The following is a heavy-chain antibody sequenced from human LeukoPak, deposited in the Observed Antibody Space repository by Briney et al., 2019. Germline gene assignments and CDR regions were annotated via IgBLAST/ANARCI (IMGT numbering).Heavy chain of an antibody. CDR1: GYTFTSYG. Sequence: ASVKVSCKASGYTFTSYGISWVRQAPGQGLEWMGWISAYNGNTNYAQKLQGRVTTTTDTSTSTAYMELRSLRSDDTAVYYCARSRGYCSGGSCYSGYQQLFDYWGQGTLVTVSS. J-gene: IGHJ4*02. V-gene: IGHV1-18*01. CDR2: ISAYNGNT. D-gene: IGHD2-15*01. CDR3: ARSRGYCSGGSCYSGYQQLFDY.